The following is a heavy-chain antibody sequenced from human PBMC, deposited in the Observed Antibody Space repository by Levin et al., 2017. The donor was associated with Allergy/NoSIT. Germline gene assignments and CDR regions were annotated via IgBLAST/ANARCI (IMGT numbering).Heavy chain of an antibody. Sequence: GESLKISCVASGITFRYYAMSWVRQAPGKGLEWVSAISGSDGSTYYVDSVKGRFTISRDNSKNTLYLQMNSLRVEDTAIYYCAKDLRDRSRGSYGNWGQGTLVTVSS. D-gene: IGHD1-26*01. CDR3: AKDLRDRSRGSYGN. J-gene: IGHJ4*02. CDR2: ISGSDGST. CDR1: GITFRYYA. V-gene: IGHV3-23*01.